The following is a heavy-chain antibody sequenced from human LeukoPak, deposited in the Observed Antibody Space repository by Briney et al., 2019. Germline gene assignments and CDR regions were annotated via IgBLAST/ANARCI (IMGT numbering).Heavy chain of an antibody. Sequence: SGPTLVKPTQTLTLTCTFSGFSLSTSGVGVGWIRQPPGKALEWLALIYWDDDKRYSPSLKSRFSITKDTSKNQVVLTMTNVDPVDTATYYCALTKYTSTTPGWFDPWGQGTLVTVSS. CDR2: IYWDDDK. D-gene: IGHD6-19*01. CDR1: GFSLSTSGVG. J-gene: IGHJ5*02. V-gene: IGHV2-5*02. CDR3: ALTKYTSTTPGWFDP.